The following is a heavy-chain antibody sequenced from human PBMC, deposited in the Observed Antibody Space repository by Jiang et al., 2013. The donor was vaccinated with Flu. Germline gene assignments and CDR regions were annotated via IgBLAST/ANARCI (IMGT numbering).Heavy chain of an antibody. V-gene: IGHV4-59*01. CDR2: IYYSGST. CDR3: AVRAEGANGDYGYY. Sequence: YYWSWIRQPPRKGLEWIGYIYYSGSTNYNPSLKSRVTISVDTSKNQFSLKLSSVTAADTAVYYCAVRAEGANGDYGYYWGQGTLVTVSS. J-gene: IGHJ4*02. D-gene: IGHD4-17*01. CDR1: YY.